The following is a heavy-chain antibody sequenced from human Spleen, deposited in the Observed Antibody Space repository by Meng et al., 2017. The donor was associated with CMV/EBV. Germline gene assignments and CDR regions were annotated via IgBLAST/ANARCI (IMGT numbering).Heavy chain of an antibody. CDR3: AADFSGGVVFDY. D-gene: IGHD3-10*01. J-gene: IGHJ4*02. CDR1: GGTFSSYT. CDR2: IIPMLGIT. V-gene: IGHV1-69*02. Sequence: SVKVSCKTSGGTFSSYTISWVRQAPGQGLEWMGRIIPMLGITNYAQKFQGRVTITADKSTSTAYMELSSLRSDDTAVYYCAADFSGGVVFDYWGQGTLVTVSS.